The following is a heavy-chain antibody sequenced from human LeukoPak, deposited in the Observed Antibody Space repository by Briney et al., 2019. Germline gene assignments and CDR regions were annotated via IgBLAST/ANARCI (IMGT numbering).Heavy chain of an antibody. J-gene: IGHJ4*02. V-gene: IGHV3-7*01. CDR3: ARGSPQRFDY. Sequence: PGGSLRLSCAASGFTFSSYCMSWVRQAPGKGLEWVANIKQDGSDKYYVDSVKGRFTISRDNAKNSLYLQMNSLRAEDTAVYYCARGSPQRFDYWGQGTLVTVSS. CDR1: GFTFSSYC. CDR2: IKQDGSDK.